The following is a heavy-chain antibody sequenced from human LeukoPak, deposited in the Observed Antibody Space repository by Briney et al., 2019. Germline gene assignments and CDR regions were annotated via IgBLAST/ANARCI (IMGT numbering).Heavy chain of an antibody. V-gene: IGHV3-7*05. D-gene: IGHD3-22*01. Sequence: AGGSLRLSCGASGFTFSNSWMSWVRQAPGKGLEWVANINQDGSEKYYVDSVEGRFTIFRDNAKNSLYLQMNSLRAEDTAVYYCARDQYYDSSGYFDYWGQGTLVTVSS. J-gene: IGHJ4*02. CDR2: INQDGSEK. CDR1: GFTFSNSW. CDR3: ARDQYYDSSGYFDY.